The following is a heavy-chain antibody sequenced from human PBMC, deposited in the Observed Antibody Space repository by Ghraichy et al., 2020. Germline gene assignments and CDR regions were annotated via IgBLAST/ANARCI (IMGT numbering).Heavy chain of an antibody. J-gene: IGHJ6*03. CDR3: ARVYGYNYYYYYYMDV. CDR1: GGTFSSYA. D-gene: IGHD5-24*01. V-gene: IGHV1-69*13. Sequence: SVKVSCKASGGTFSSYAISWVRQAPGQGLEWMGGIIPIFGTANYAQKFQGRVTITADESTSTAYMELSSLRSEDTAVYYCARVYGYNYYYYYYMDVWGKGTTVTVSS. CDR2: IIPIFGTA.